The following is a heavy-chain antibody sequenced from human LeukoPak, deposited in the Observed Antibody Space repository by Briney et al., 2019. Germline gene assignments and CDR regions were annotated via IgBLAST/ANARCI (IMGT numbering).Heavy chain of an antibody. Sequence: PGGSLRLSCAASGFTVSSNYMSWVRQAPGKGLEWVSVIYSGGSTYYADSVKGRFTISRHNSKNTLYLQMNSLRAEDTAVYYCARGLAAAAAYYFDYWGQGTLVTVSS. CDR3: ARGLAAAAAYYFDY. CDR1: GFTVSSNY. D-gene: IGHD6-13*01. J-gene: IGHJ4*02. V-gene: IGHV3-53*04. CDR2: IYSGGST.